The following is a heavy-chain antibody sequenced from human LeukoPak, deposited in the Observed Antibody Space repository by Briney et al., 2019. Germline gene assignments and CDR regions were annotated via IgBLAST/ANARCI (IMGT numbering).Heavy chain of an antibody. J-gene: IGHJ3*02. CDR3: ATRGVVVVAAHAFDI. D-gene: IGHD2-15*01. V-gene: IGHV5-51*01. Sequence: GASLQISCKGSGYSFTSYWIGWVRPMPGKGLEWMGIIYPGDSDTRYSPSFQGQVTISADKSISTAYLQWSSLKASDTAMYYCATRGVVVVAAHAFDIWGQGTMVTVSS. CDR1: GYSFTSYW. CDR2: IYPGDSDT.